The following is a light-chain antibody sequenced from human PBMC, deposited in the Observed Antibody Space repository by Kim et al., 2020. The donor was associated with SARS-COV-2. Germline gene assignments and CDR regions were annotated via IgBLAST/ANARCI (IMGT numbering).Light chain of an antibody. CDR1: SLRSYY. CDR3: NSRDSSGNHVV. J-gene: IGLJ2*01. V-gene: IGLV3-19*01. CDR2: GKN. Sequence: ASGQTVSITCQRDSLRSYYASWYPQKPGQAPVLVIYGKNNRPSGIPDRFSGSSSGNTASLTITGAQAEDEADYYCNSRDSSGNHVVFGGGTQLTVL.